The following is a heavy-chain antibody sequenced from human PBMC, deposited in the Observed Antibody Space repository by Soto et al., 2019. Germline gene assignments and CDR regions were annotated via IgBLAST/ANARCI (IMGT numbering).Heavy chain of an antibody. D-gene: IGHD4-4*01. CDR1: GYTFTSYG. V-gene: IGHV1-18*01. J-gene: IGHJ6*03. CDR2: ISAYNGNT. Sequence: ASVKVSCKASGYTFTSYGISWVRQAPGQGLEWMGWISAYNGNTNYAQKLQGRVTMTTDTSTSTAYMELRSLRSDDTAVYYCASLKSSNHRNYYYYYYMDVWGKGTTVTVSS. CDR3: ASLKSSNHRNYYYYYYMDV.